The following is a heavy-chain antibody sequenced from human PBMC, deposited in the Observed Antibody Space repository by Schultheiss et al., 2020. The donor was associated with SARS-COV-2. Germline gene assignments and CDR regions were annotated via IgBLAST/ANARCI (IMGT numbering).Heavy chain of an antibody. CDR1: GGSISSSNW. V-gene: IGHV4-39*01. CDR2: MFYTDNT. D-gene: IGHD2-15*01. Sequence: SETLSLTCAVSGGSISSSNWWSWVRQSPGKGLEWIGSMFYTDNTYYNPPLKSRVTISADTSKNQFSLKLRSVTATDTAVYYCASTSDIVVAVATAWGQGTLVTVSS. CDR3: ASTSDIVVAVATA. J-gene: IGHJ1*01.